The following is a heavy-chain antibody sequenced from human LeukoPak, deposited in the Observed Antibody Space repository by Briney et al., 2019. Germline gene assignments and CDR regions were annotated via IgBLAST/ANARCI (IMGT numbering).Heavy chain of an antibody. J-gene: IGHJ4*02. CDR1: GFTFSSYA. Sequence: GGSLRLSCAASGFTFSSYAMHWVRQAPGKGLEWVAVISYDGSNKYYADSVKGRFTISRDNSKNTLYLQMNSLRAEDTAVYYCAGITGTTHWGQGTLVTVSS. V-gene: IGHV3-30-3*01. CDR2: ISYDGSNK. D-gene: IGHD1-7*01. CDR3: AGITGTTH.